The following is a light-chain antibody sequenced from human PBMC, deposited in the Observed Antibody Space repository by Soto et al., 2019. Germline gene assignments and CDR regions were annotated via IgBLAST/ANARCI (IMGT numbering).Light chain of an antibody. V-gene: IGKV1-5*03. CDR1: QSISSW. Sequence: DIQMTQSPSTLSASVGDRVTITCPASQSISSWLAWYQQKPGKAPKLLIYEASRLESGVPSRFSGGGSGTEFTLTISSLQPDDFATYYCQQYNSYWTFGQGTKVEIK. CDR3: QQYNSYWT. CDR2: EAS. J-gene: IGKJ1*01.